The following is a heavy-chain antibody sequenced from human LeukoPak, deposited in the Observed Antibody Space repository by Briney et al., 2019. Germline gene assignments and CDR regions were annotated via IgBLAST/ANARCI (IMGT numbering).Heavy chain of an antibody. CDR3: ARFYDILTGYKAFDI. D-gene: IGHD3-9*01. V-gene: IGHV3-21*01. Sequence: GGSLRLSCAASGFTFSSYGMNWARQAPGKGLEWVSSISSSSSYIYYADSVKGRFTISRDNAKNSLYLQMNSLRAEDTAVYYCARFYDILTGYKAFDIWGQGTMVTVSS. J-gene: IGHJ3*02. CDR1: GFTFSSYG. CDR2: ISSSSSYI.